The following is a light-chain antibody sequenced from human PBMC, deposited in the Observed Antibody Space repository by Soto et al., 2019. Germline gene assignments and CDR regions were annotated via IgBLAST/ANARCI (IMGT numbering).Light chain of an antibody. J-gene: IGKJ2*01. CDR3: QQFDTLPPA. CDR1: QDISKY. V-gene: IGKV1-33*01. CDR2: DAY. Sequence: DIQMTQSPSSLSASVGDRVTISCQASQDISKYLNWYQQHPGKAPRLLIYDAYSLDAGVPSRFSGSGSGTDFTFTIDSLQPEDIATYFCQQFDTLPPAFGQGTKLEIK.